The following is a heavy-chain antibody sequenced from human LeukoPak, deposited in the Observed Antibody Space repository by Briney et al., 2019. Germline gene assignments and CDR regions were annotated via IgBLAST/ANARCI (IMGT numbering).Heavy chain of an antibody. CDR1: GGSVNSGVYY. V-gene: IGHV4-61*08. J-gene: IGHJ4*02. CDR3: VAPHTNSGFVDY. D-gene: IGHD4-23*01. CDR2: IYYSGST. Sequence: PSETLSLTCTVSGGSVNSGVYYWSWIRQPPGKGLEYIGYIYYSGSTNYNPSLKSRVTISVDTSKNQFSLKLSSVTAADTAVYYCVAPHTNSGFVDYWGQGTLVTVSS.